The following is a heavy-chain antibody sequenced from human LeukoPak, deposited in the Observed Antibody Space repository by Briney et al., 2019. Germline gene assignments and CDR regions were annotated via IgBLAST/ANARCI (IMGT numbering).Heavy chain of an antibody. CDR3: AREGRLIVADY. CDR1: GGSISSSSYY. J-gene: IGHJ4*02. Sequence: PSETLSLTCTVSGGSISSSSYYWGWIRQPPGKGLEWIGSIYYSGSTYYNPSLKSRVTISVDTSKNQFSLKLSSVTAADTAVYYCAREGRLIVADYWGQGTLVTVSS. V-gene: IGHV4-39*07. D-gene: IGHD3-22*01. CDR2: IYYSGST.